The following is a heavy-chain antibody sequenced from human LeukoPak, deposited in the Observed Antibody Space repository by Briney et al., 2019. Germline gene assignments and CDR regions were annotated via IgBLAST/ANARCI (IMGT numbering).Heavy chain of an antibody. CDR2: ISCDGSYK. D-gene: IGHD5-18*01. CDR1: GFTFSSHA. Sequence: PGGSLRLSCAASGFTFSSHALHWVRQAPGKGLEWVAVISCDGSYKYYADSVKGRFTISRDNSKNTLYLQMNSLIPEDTAVYYCARQYISGQWYFDYWGQGTLVTVSS. J-gene: IGHJ4*02. V-gene: IGHV3-30*04. CDR3: ARQYISGQWYFDY.